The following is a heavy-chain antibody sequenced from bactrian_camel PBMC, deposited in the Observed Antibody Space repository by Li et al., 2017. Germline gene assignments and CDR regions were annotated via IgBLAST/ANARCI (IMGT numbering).Heavy chain of an antibody. V-gene: IGHV3S1*01. J-gene: IGHJ7*01. D-gene: IGHD6*01. Sequence: VESGGGSVQAGGSLTLSCAASRDDVIRDCITWFFQASGKKREGVAIIDTDGSTFYADSVAGRFTISRDNAKNTVYLQLSSLKTGDMAMYYCAKGGGRWAPGDYYYGMDYWGKGTQVTVS. CDR2: IDTDGST. CDR1: RDDVIRDC.